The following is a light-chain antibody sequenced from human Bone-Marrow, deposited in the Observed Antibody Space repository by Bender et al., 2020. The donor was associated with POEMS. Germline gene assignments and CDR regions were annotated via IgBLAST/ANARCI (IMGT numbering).Light chain of an antibody. CDR3: QTWDTGIQ. Sequence: QLVLTQSPSASASLGASVKLTCTLSSGHNSYAIAWHQQQPEKGPRYLMKVNSDGSHKKGDGIPDRFSGSSSGTERYLTISSLQSEDEADYYCQTWDTGIQVGGGTKLTVL. J-gene: IGLJ2*01. V-gene: IGLV4-69*01. CDR1: SGHNSYA. CDR2: VNSDGSH.